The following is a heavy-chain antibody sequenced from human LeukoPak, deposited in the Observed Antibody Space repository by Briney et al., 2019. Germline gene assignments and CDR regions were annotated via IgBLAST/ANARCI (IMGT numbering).Heavy chain of an antibody. CDR1: GGTFSSYA. CDR3: ARVFSYCSTTSCHDY. D-gene: IGHD2-2*01. J-gene: IGHJ4*02. CDR2: IIPIFGTA. Sequence: ASVKVSCKASGGTFSSYASSWVRQAPGQGLEWMGGIIPIFGTANYAQKFQGRVTITADESTSTAYMELSSLRSEDTAVYYCARVFSYCSTTSCHDYWGQGTLVTVSS. V-gene: IGHV1-69*01.